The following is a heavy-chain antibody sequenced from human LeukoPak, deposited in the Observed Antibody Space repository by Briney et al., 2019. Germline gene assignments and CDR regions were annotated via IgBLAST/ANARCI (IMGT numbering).Heavy chain of an antibody. CDR3: AREYSSSSGRSFDY. V-gene: IGHV3-48*01. CDR2: ISSSTTNM. J-gene: IGHJ4*02. Sequence: GGSLRLSCAASGFTFSTYSMNWVRQAPGKGLEWVSYISSSTTNMYYADSVKGRFTISRDNAKNSLYLQMNSLRAEDTAVYHCAREYSSSSGRSFDYWGQGTLVTVSS. D-gene: IGHD6-6*01. CDR1: GFTFSTYS.